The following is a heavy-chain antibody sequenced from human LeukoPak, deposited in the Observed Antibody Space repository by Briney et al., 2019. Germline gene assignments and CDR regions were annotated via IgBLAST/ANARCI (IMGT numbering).Heavy chain of an antibody. J-gene: IGHJ4*02. Sequence: PGGSLRLSCAASGFTFDDYAMHWVRQAPGKGLEWVSGISWNSGSIGYADSVKGRFTISRDNAKNSLYLQMNSLRAEDTASYYCAKDISGWFDYWGQGTLVTVSS. CDR1: GFTFDDYA. V-gene: IGHV3-9*01. D-gene: IGHD6-19*01. CDR2: ISWNSGSI. CDR3: AKDISGWFDY.